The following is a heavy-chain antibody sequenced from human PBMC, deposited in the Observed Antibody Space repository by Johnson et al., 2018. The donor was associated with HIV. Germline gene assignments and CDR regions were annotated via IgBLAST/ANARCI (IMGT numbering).Heavy chain of an antibody. CDR1: GFTFSSYG. CDR3: AKDRSGSAGAFDI. CDR2: IRYDGSNK. V-gene: IGHV3-30*02. Sequence: QVQLVESGGGVVQPGGSLRLSCAASGFTFSSYGMHWVRQAPGKGLEWVAFIRYDGSNKYYADSVKGRFTISRDNSKNTLYLQMNSLRAEDTAGYYCAKDRSGSAGAFDIWGQGTMVTVSS. D-gene: IGHD1-26*01. J-gene: IGHJ3*02.